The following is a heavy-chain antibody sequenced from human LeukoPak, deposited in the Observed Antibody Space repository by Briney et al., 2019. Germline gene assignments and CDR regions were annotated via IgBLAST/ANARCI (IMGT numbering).Heavy chain of an antibody. D-gene: IGHD6-13*01. J-gene: IGHJ4*02. CDR2: ISFDGGKK. V-gene: IGHV3-30*03. CDR3: ALGDPSSS. CDR1: GFTFSSYG. Sequence: TGGSLRLSCAASGFTFSSYGMHWVRQAPGKGLEWVALISFDGGKKYYADSVKGRFTISRDNSKNTLYLQMNSLTPDDTAVYYCALGDPSSSWGQGTLVTVSS.